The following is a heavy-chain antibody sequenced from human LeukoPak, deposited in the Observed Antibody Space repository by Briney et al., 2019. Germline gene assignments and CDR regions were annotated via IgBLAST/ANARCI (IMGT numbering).Heavy chain of an antibody. CDR1: GGSISGSNYF. Sequence: KPSETLSLTCTVSGGSISGSNYFWGWIRQPPGKGLEWIGSIYYSGSTNYNPSLKSRVTISVDTSRNQFSLKLSSVTAADTAVYYCARHPEIAAQAFDYWGQGTLVTVSS. D-gene: IGHD6-13*01. V-gene: IGHV4-39*01. CDR2: IYYSGST. J-gene: IGHJ4*02. CDR3: ARHPEIAAQAFDY.